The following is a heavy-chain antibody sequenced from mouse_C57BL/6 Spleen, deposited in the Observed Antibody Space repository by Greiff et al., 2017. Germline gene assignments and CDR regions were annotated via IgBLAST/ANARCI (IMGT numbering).Heavy chain of an antibody. J-gene: IGHJ2*01. CDR1: GYTFTSYG. D-gene: IGHD2-4*01. CDR2: IYPRSGNT. V-gene: IGHV1-81*01. CDR3: ARESDYDGYFDY. Sequence: QQSCKASGYTFTSYGISWVKQRTGQGLEWIGEIYPRSGNTYYNEKFKGKATLTADKSSSTAYMELRSLTSEDSAVYFCARESDYDGYFDYWGQGTTLTVSS.